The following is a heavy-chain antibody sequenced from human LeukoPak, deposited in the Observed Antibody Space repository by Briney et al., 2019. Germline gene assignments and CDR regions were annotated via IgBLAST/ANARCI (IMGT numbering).Heavy chain of an antibody. V-gene: IGHV1-46*01. Sequence: RGASVKASCKASGYTFTSYYMHWVRQAPGQGLEWMGIINPSGGSTSYAQKFQGRVTMTRDTSTSTVYMELSSLRSEDTAVYYCARGGDYGSGSTRRYFDYWGQGTLVTVSS. J-gene: IGHJ4*02. D-gene: IGHD3-10*01. CDR3: ARGGDYGSGSTRRYFDY. CDR2: INPSGGST. CDR1: GYTFTSYY.